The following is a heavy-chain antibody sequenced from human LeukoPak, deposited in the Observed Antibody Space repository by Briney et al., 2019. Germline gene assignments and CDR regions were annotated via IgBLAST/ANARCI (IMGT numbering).Heavy chain of an antibody. V-gene: IGHV4-34*01. CDR3: ARARFGLYYFDY. CDR1: GGSFSGYY. J-gene: IGHJ4*02. CDR2: INHSGST. D-gene: IGHD3-10*01. Sequence: SETLSLTCAVYGGSFSGYYWGWIRQPPGKGLEWIGEINHSGSTNYNPSLKSRVTISVDTSKNQFSLKLSSVTAADTAVYYCARARFGLYYFDYWGQGTLVTVSS.